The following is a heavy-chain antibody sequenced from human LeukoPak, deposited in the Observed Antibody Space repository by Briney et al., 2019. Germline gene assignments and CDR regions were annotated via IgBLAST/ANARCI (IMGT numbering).Heavy chain of an antibody. J-gene: IGHJ4*02. Sequence: PSETLSLTCTVSGGSISSYYWSWIRQPAGKGLEWIGRIYTSGSTNYNPSLKSRVTMSVDTSKNQFSLKLSSVTAADTAVYYCARDFLYCSSTSCYFSHFDYWGQGTLVTVSS. CDR3: ARDFLYCSSTSCYFSHFDY. CDR1: GGSISSYY. CDR2: IYTSGST. D-gene: IGHD2-2*01. V-gene: IGHV4-4*07.